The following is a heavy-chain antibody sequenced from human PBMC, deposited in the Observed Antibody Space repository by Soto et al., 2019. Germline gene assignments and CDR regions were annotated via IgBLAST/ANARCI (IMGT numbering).Heavy chain of an antibody. V-gene: IGHV3-74*01. Sequence: GGSLRLSCAASGFTFSNSWMHWVRQVSGKGLEWVSRINADGTSTSYADSVKGRFTISRDNAKNTLYLHVNSLRAEDTAVYYCVKGVLSLVVVPANYGMDVWGQGTTVTVSS. CDR2: INADGTST. CDR3: VKGVLSLVVVPANYGMDV. CDR1: GFTFSNSW. J-gene: IGHJ6*02. D-gene: IGHD2-15*01.